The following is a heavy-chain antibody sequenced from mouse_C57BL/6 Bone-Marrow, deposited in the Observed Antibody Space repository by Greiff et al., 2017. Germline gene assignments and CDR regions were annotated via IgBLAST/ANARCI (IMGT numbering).Heavy chain of an antibody. CDR2: INPYNGGT. CDR3: ARRYYSLDY. J-gene: IGHJ2*01. CDR1: GYTFTDYY. Sequence: EVQLQQSGPVLVKPGASVKMSCKASGYTFTDYYMNWVKQSHGKSLEWIGVINPYNGGTSYNQKFKGKATLTVDKSSSTAYMELNSLTSEDSAVYYCARRYYSLDYWGQGTTLTVSS. V-gene: IGHV1-19*01. D-gene: IGHD2-12*01.